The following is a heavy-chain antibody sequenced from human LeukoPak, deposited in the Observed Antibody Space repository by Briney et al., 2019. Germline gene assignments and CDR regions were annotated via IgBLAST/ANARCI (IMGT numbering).Heavy chain of an antibody. D-gene: IGHD5-18*01. J-gene: IGHJ4*02. Sequence: PSQTLSLTCTVSGSSISSGDYYWSWIRQPPGKGLEWIGYIYYSGSTYYNPSLKSRVTISVDTSKNQFSLKLSSVTAADTAVYYCARETAMGSWNFDYWGQGTLVTVSS. CDR1: GSSISSGDYY. CDR3: ARETAMGSWNFDY. CDR2: IYYSGST. V-gene: IGHV4-30-4*01.